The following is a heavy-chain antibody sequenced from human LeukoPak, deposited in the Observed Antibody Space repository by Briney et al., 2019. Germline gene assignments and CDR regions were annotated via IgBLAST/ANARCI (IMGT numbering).Heavy chain of an antibody. CDR1: GFTFSPYA. D-gene: IGHD3-10*01. CDR3: ARDQGPYYYGSGSYFLDY. CDR2: ISSSSSYI. Sequence: PGGSLRLSCAASGFTFSPYAMSWVRQAPGKGLEWVSSISSSSSYIYYADSVKGRFTISRDNAKNSLYLQMNSLRAEDTAVYYCARDQGPYYYGSGSYFLDYWGQGTLVTVSS. V-gene: IGHV3-21*01. J-gene: IGHJ4*02.